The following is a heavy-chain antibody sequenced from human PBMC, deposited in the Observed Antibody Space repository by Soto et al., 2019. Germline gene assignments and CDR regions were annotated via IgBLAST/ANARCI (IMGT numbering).Heavy chain of an antibody. CDR3: ARYPYHVLMVNAPNLYGMDV. D-gene: IGHD2-8*01. Sequence: ASVKVSCKASGYTFTTYDISWVRQAPGQGLEWMGRISTYNGNTNYPQSLQGRPTMTTDTSTTTAYMELRSLRSDDTAVYYCARYPYHVLMVNAPNLYGMDVWGQGTTVTVSS. V-gene: IGHV1-18*01. CDR2: ISTYNGNT. CDR1: GYTFTTYD. J-gene: IGHJ6*02.